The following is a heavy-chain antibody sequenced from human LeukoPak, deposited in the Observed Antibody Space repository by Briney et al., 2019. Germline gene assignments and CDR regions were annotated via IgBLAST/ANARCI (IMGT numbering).Heavy chain of an antibody. CDR2: INPTSGGT. Sequence: AAVKVSCKASGYTFTGYYMHWLRQAPGQRLAWVGWINPTSGGTNYAQKFRGRVTMTRDTSISTAYMELSRLRSDDTAVYYCARAQQWLGGWFDPWGQGTLVTVSS. V-gene: IGHV1-2*02. D-gene: IGHD6-19*01. J-gene: IGHJ5*02. CDR3: ARAQQWLGGWFDP. CDR1: GYTFTGYY.